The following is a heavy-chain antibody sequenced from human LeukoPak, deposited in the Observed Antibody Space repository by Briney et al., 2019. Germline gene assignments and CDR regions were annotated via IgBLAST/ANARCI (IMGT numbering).Heavy chain of an antibody. CDR2: IIPILGIA. CDR1: GGTFSGYT. CDR3: ARDNPRDFWSNFDY. V-gene: IGHV1-69*04. J-gene: IGHJ4*02. D-gene: IGHD3-3*01. Sequence: SVKVSCKASGGTFSGYTTSWVRQAPGQGLEWMGRIIPILGIANYAQKFQGRVTITADKSTSTAYMELSSLRSEDTAVYYCARDNPRDFWSNFDYWGQGTLVTVSS.